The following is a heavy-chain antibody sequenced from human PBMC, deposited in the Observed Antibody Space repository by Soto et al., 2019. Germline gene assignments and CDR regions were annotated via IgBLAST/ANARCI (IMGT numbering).Heavy chain of an antibody. J-gene: IGHJ4*02. CDR1: GFTFTLFY. Sequence: QVQLMQSGAEVKKPGASVKVSCKASGFTFTLFYIHWVRQVPGQGLEWMGMISPSGDTTTYTENYQDRLTLTRDTSTSTVYMELSSLRSEDTAVYFCAGGLGSGSYHSPSGYWGLGTLVTVSS. CDR3: AGGLGSGSYHSPSGY. D-gene: IGHD1-26*01. CDR2: ISPSGDTT. V-gene: IGHV1-46*03.